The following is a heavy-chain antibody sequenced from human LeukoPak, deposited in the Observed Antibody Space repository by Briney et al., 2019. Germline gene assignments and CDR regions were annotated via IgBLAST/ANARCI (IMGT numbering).Heavy chain of an antibody. CDR1: GYSISSGYY. V-gene: IGHV4-38-2*02. J-gene: IGHJ4*02. CDR3: ARRNVGATPRAHFDY. CDR2: IYHSGST. Sequence: SETLSLTCTVSGYSISSGYYWGWIRQPPGKGLEWIGSIYHSGSTYYNPSLKSRVTISVDTSKNQFSLKPSSVTAADTAVYYCARRNVGATPRAHFDYWGQGTLVTVSS. D-gene: IGHD1-26*01.